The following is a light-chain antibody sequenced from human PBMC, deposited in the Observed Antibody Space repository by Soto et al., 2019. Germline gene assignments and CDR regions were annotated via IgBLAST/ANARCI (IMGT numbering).Light chain of an antibody. Sequence: EIVLTQSPGTLSLSPGERATLSCRASQSVSSSYLAWYRQKPGQAPRLLIYGASSRATGIPDRFSGSGSGTDFTLTISRLEFEDFAVYYCPQYGTSPPTFGQGTKVEIK. CDR1: QSVSSSY. V-gene: IGKV3-20*01. CDR3: PQYGTSPPT. CDR2: GAS. J-gene: IGKJ1*01.